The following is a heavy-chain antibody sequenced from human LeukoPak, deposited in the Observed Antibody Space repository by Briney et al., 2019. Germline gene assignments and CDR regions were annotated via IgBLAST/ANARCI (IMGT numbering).Heavy chain of an antibody. CDR2: INSDGSST. V-gene: IGHV3-74*01. CDR1: GFTFSSYW. CDR3: AREGGYSYAFVY. J-gene: IGHJ4*02. Sequence: GGSLRLSCAASGFTFSSYWMHWVRQAPGKGLVWVSRINSDGSSTSYADSVKGRFTISRDNAKNTLYLQMNSLRAEDTAVYYCAREGGYSYAFVYWGQGTLVTVSS. D-gene: IGHD5-18*01.